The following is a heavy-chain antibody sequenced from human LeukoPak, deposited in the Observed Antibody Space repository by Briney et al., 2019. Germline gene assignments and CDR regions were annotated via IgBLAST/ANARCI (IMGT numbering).Heavy chain of an antibody. D-gene: IGHD6-19*01. CDR2: INTDGTVT. CDR1: GFTFSKYW. Sequence: GGSLRLSCATSGFTFSKYWMLWVRQAPGKGLESVSRINTDGTVTTYADSVKGRFTVSRDNADNTMFLQMNSVRDEDTAVYYCATKQWLAPPPDSWGQGTPVTVSS. J-gene: IGHJ4*02. CDR3: ATKQWLAPPPDS. V-gene: IGHV3-74*01.